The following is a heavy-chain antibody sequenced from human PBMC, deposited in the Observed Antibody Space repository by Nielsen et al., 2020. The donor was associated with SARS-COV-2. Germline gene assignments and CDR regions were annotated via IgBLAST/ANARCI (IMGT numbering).Heavy chain of an antibody. V-gene: IGHV1-2*06. J-gene: IGHJ4*02. D-gene: IGHD6-13*01. CDR2: INPNSGGT. CDR3: ARGRVAAAGIHY. CDR1: GYTFTGYY. Sequence: ASVKVSCKASGYTFTGYYMHWVRQAPGQGLEWMGRINPNSGGTNYAQKFQGRDTMTRDTSISTAYMELSRLRSDDTAVYYCARGRVAAAGIHYWGQGTLVTVSS.